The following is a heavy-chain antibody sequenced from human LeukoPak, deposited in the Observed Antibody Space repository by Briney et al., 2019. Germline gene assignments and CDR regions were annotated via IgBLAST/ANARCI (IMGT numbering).Heavy chain of an antibody. Sequence: GGSLRLSCAASGFTFDDYAMHWVRQAPGKGLEWVSGISWNSGSIGYADSVKGRFTISRDNAKNSLYLQMNSLRAEDTAVYYCARVDETYGSGSLVAFDIWGQGTMVTVSS. CDR1: GFTFDDYA. CDR2: ISWNSGSI. D-gene: IGHD3-10*01. V-gene: IGHV3-9*01. J-gene: IGHJ3*02. CDR3: ARVDETYGSGSLVAFDI.